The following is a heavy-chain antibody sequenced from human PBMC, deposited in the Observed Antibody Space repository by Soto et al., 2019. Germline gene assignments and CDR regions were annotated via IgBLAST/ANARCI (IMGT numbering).Heavy chain of an antibody. D-gene: IGHD1-1*01. CDR3: AKVATTGYFDY. V-gene: IGHV3-30*18. Sequence: QVQLVESGGGVVQPGRSLRLSCAASGFTFSSYGMHWVRQAPGKGLEWAAVISYDGSNKYYADSVKGQFTISRDNSKNTLYLQMNSLRAEDTAVYYCAKVATTGYFDYWGQGTLVTVSS. J-gene: IGHJ4*02. CDR2: ISYDGSNK. CDR1: GFTFSSYG.